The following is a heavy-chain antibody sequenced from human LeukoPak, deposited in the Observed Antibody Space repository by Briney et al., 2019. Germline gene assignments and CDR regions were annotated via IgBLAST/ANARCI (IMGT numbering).Heavy chain of an antibody. V-gene: IGHV1-2*02. Sequence: ASVKVSCKASGYTFTGYYMHWVRQAPGQGLEWMGWINPNSGGTNYAQKFQGRVTMSRDTSISKAYMELSRLGSDDTAVYYCARYSSVGTIWDNWFDPWGQGTLVTVSS. D-gene: IGHD1-26*01. J-gene: IGHJ5*02. CDR3: ARYSSVGTIWDNWFDP. CDR2: INPNSGGT. CDR1: GYTFTGYY.